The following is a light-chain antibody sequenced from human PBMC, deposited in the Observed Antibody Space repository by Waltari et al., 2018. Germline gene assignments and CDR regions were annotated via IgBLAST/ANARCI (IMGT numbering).Light chain of an antibody. J-gene: IGKJ1*01. Sequence: SCRASQMVSSYLAWYQQMPGQAPRLLIHSASNRATGIPARFSGSGSGTDFTLTISSLEPEDFAVYYCQQRSNWPRTFGQGTKVEIK. CDR1: QMVSSY. CDR2: SAS. V-gene: IGKV3-11*01. CDR3: QQRSNWPRT.